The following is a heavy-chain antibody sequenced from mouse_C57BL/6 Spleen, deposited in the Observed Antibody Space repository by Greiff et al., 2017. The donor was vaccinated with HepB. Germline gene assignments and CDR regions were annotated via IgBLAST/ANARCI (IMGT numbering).Heavy chain of an antibody. Sequence: QVQLQQPGAELVMPGASVKLSCKASGYTFTSYWMHWVKQRPGQGLEWIGEIDPSDSYTNYNQKFKGKSTLTVDKSSSTAYMQLSSLTSEDSAVYYCARSPPIYSGAMDYWGQGTSVTVSS. CDR1: GYTFTSYW. J-gene: IGHJ4*01. V-gene: IGHV1-69*01. D-gene: IGHD2-1*01. CDR2: IDPSDSYT. CDR3: ARSPPIYSGAMDY.